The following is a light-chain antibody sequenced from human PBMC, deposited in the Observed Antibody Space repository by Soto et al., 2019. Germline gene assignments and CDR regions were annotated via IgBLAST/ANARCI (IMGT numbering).Light chain of an antibody. CDR1: QSVGSY. J-gene: IGKJ5*01. V-gene: IGKV3-11*01. CDR3: QQRSDWGIT. Sequence: EIVLTQSPATLSLSAGERATLSCRASQSVGSYLAWYQHKPGQAPRLLIYDASNRATGVPARFSGSGSGTDVTLTISSLEKEDVAVYYCQQRSDWGITFAQGTRLEIK. CDR2: DAS.